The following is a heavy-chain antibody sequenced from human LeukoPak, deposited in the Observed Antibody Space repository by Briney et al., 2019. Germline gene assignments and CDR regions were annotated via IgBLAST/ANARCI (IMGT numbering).Heavy chain of an antibody. CDR3: VRRSDLTTNVDY. CDR1: GGSISSSSYY. J-gene: IGHJ4*02. Sequence: SETLSLTCTVSGGSISSSSYYWGWIRQPPGKGLEWIGNIYYGGRTYYNPSLQSRATISVDTSKNQFSLKLSSVTAADTAVYYCVRRSDLTTNVDYWGQGTLVTVSS. V-gene: IGHV4-39*01. D-gene: IGHD2-15*01. CDR2: IYYGGRT.